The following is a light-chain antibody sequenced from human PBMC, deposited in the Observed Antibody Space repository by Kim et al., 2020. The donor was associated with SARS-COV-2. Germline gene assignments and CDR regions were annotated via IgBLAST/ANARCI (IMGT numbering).Light chain of an antibody. Sequence: VCPGERATRSCRASQSVSSNLAWYQQKSGQPPRLLIYGASIRATGIPVRFSGSGSGTEFTLTISGLQSEDFAVYFCQQYGNWPPYTFGQGTKLEI. CDR1: QSVSSN. CDR3: QQYGNWPPYT. CDR2: GAS. V-gene: IGKV3D-15*01. J-gene: IGKJ2*01.